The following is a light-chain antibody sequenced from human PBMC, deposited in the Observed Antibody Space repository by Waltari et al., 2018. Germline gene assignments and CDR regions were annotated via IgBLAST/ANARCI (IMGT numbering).Light chain of an antibody. V-gene: IGLV2-14*03. CDR1: SSDIGVYNH. Sequence: QSALTQPASVSGSPGQSITIFCTGTSSDIGVYNHVSWYQQHPGKAPKLMIYDVTNRPSGVSDRFSGSKSDYTASLTISGLQAEDEADYYCSSYTTSISYVFGTGTRVTVL. J-gene: IGLJ1*01. CDR2: DVT. CDR3: SSYTTSISYV.